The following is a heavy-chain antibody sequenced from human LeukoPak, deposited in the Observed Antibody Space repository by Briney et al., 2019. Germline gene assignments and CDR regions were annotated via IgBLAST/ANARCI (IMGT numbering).Heavy chain of an antibody. Sequence: GGSLRLSCAASGFTFSDSYMSWIRQAPGKGLEYISYISSSGSTIYYADSVKGRFTLSRDSAKNSLSLEMNCLRAEDTAVYYCARGKYSFDYWGQGTLVTVSS. V-gene: IGHV3-11*01. CDR3: ARGKYSFDY. CDR1: GFTFSDSY. J-gene: IGHJ4*02. CDR2: ISSSGSTI.